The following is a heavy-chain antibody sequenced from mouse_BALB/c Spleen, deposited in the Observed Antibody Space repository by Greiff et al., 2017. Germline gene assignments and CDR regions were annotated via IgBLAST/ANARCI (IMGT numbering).Heavy chain of an antibody. D-gene: IGHD1-1*01. CDR1: GYTFSSYW. Sequence: QVQLKESGAELMKPGASVKISCKATGYTFSSYWIEWVKQRPGHGLEWIGEILPGSGSTNYNEKFKGKATFTADTSSNTAYMQLSSLTSEDSAVYYCARERVYYGSSGYFDVWGAGTTVTVSS. V-gene: IGHV1-9*01. CDR3: ARERVYYGSSGYFDV. CDR2: ILPGSGST. J-gene: IGHJ1*01.